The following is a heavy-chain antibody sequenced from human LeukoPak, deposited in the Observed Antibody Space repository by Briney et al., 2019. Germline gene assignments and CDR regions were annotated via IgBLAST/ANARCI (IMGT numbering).Heavy chain of an antibody. D-gene: IGHD4-23*01. CDR3: ARDYRGMKFYWVTVVPVYMDV. CDR1: GFTFSSYG. CDR2: IRYDGTNK. V-gene: IGHV3-30*02. J-gene: IGHJ6*03. Sequence: PGGSLRLSCAASGFTFSSYGMHWVRQAPGKGLEWVAFIRYDGTNKHYADSVKGRFTISRDNSKNTLYLQMNSLRAEDTAVYYCARDYRGMKFYWVTVVPVYMDVWGKGTTVTVSS.